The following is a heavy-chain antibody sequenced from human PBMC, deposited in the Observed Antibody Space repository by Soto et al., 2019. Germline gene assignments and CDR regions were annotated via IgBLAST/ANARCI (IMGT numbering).Heavy chain of an antibody. CDR3: ARGGVVVVPAAPDDAFDI. CDR2: IYYSGST. V-gene: IGHV4-31*03. J-gene: IGHJ3*02. CDR1: GGSISSGGYY. D-gene: IGHD2-2*01. Sequence: QVQLQESGPGLVKPSQTLSLTCTVSGGSISSGGYYWSWIRQHPGKGLEWIGYIYYSGSTYYNPSLKSRVTISVVTSKNQFSLKLSSVTAADTAVYYCARGGVVVVPAAPDDAFDIWGQGTMVTVSS.